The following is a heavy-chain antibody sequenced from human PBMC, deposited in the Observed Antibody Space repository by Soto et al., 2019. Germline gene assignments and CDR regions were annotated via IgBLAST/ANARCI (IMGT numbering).Heavy chain of an antibody. CDR3: ARGGDGFDL. V-gene: IGHV4-31*03. CDR1: GDSLTIGGHY. CDR2: IYHSGST. J-gene: IGHJ3*01. Sequence: PSETLSLTCSVSGDSLTIGGHYWTWIRQHPGKGLEWIGYIYHSGSTYYSPSLKSRVTISVDTSENQFSLKLTPMTAADTAVYYCARGGDGFDLWGQGKMVT.